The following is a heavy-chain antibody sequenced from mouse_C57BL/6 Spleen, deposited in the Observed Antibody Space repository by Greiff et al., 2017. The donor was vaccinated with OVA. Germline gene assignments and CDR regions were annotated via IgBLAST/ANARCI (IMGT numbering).Heavy chain of an antibody. CDR2: IWWDDDK. V-gene: IGHV8-8*01. CDR3: ARIGNYYGSSHWYFDV. CDR1: GFSLSTYGMG. J-gene: IGHJ1*03. D-gene: IGHD1-1*01. Sequence: QVTLKESGPGILQPSQTLSLTCSFSGFSLSTYGMGVGWIRQPSGKGLVWLAHIWWDDDKYYNPALKSRLTIPKDTSKNQVFLKIANVDTADTATYYCARIGNYYGSSHWYFDVWGTGTTVTVSS.